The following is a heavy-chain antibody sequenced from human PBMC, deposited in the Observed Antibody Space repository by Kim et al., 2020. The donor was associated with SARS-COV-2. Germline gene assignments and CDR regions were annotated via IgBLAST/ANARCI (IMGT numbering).Heavy chain of an antibody. D-gene: IGHD3-16*02. CDR2: NK. J-gene: IGHJ4*02. Sequence: NKYYADSVKGRVTISRDNAKNTLYLQMNSLRAEDTAVYYCAREGEGALIDYWGQGTLVTVSS. V-gene: IGHV3-33*01. CDR3: AREGEGALIDY.